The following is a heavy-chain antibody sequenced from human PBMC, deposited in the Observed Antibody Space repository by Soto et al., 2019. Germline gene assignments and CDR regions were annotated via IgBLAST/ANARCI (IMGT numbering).Heavy chain of an antibody. CDR3: ARLPTKYYYDTRTGY. CDR2: ISAYNGNT. V-gene: IGHV1-18*04. Sequence: GASVKVSCKASGYTFTSYGISWVRQAPGQGLEWMGWISAYNGNTNYAQKLQGRVTMTTDTSTSTAYMELRSLRSEDTAVYYCARLPTKYYYDTRTGYWGQGTLVTVSS. CDR1: GYTFTSYG. D-gene: IGHD3-22*01. J-gene: IGHJ4*02.